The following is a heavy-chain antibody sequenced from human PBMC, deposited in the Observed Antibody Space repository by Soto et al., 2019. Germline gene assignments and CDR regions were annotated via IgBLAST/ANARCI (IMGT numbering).Heavy chain of an antibody. D-gene: IGHD2-21*02. CDR1: GGSISSSSYY. Sequence: SETLSLTCTVSGGSISSSSYYWGWIRQPPGKGLEWIGSIYYSGSTYYNPSLKSRVTISVDTSKNQFSLKLSSVTAADTAVYYCARQAGVVTAFDYWSQGTLVTVSS. V-gene: IGHV4-39*01. CDR2: IYYSGST. J-gene: IGHJ4*02. CDR3: ARQAGVVTAFDY.